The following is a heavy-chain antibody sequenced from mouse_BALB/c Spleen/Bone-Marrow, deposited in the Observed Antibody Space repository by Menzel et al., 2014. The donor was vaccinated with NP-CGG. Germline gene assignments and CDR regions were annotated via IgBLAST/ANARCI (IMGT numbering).Heavy chain of an antibody. CDR1: GYAFSSFW. CDR3: ARDDFGPDY. CDR2: IYPGDGDT. V-gene: IGHV1-80*01. Sequence: QVQLKESGAELVRPGSSVKISCKASGYAFSSFWMNWMKQRPGQGPEWIGQIYPGDGDTNYNGKFKGKATLTADTSSSTAYIQLSSLTSEDSAVYFCARDDFGPDYWGQGTTLTVSS. J-gene: IGHJ2*01. D-gene: IGHD2-4*01.